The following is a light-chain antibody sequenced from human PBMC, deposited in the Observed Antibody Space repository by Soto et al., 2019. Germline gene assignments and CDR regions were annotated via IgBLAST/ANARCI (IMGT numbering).Light chain of an antibody. J-gene: IGKJ3*01. V-gene: IGKV1-39*01. CDR3: QQSYSTPLFT. CDR1: QSISSY. CDR2: AAS. Sequence: DIQMTQSPSSLSASVGDRVTITCRASQSISSYLNWYQQKPGKAPKLLIYAASSLQSGVPSRFSGSGSGTDFTLTISSLQPEDFATYYCQQSYSTPLFTFGPGTQVDIK.